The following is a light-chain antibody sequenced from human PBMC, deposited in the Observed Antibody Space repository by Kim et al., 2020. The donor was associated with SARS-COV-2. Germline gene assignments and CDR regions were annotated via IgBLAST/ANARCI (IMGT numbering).Light chain of an antibody. CDR2: DAS. V-gene: IGKV3-15*01. Sequence: EIVMTQSPATLSVSPGESATLSCRASQNIWTSVAWYQQRGGQAPRLLIVDASTRTNGAPARFSGSGSGTEFTLTITSLQPEDSAVYYCQRSRNWPPTFGQGTNWR. J-gene: IGKJ2*01. CDR1: QNIWTS. CDR3: QRSRNWPPT.